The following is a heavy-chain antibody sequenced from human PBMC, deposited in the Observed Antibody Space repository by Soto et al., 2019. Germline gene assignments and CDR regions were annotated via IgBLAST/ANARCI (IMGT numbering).Heavy chain of an antibody. Sequence: SVKVSCKASGGTFSSYTISWVRQAPGRGLERMGRIIPILGIANYAQKFQGRVTITADKSTSTAYMELSSLRSEDTAVYYCARGSYYYDSSGYYPRYYYYYGMDVWGQGTTVTVS. CDR2: IIPILGIA. CDR3: ARGSYYYDSSGYYPRYYYYYGMDV. V-gene: IGHV1-69*02. J-gene: IGHJ6*02. CDR1: GGTFSSYT. D-gene: IGHD3-22*01.